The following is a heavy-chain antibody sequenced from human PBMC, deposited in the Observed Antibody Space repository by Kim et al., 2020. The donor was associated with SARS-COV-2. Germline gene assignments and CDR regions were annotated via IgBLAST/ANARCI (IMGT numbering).Heavy chain of an antibody. J-gene: IGHJ3*02. V-gene: IGHV4-39*01. CDR3: ARGIYQQQLDAFDI. Sequence: SETLSLTCTVSGGSISSSSYYWGWIRQPPGKGLEWIGSIYYSGSTYYNPSLKSRVTISVDTSKNQFSLKLSSVTAADTAVYYCARGIYQQQLDAFDIWGQGTMVTVSS. CDR1: GGSISSSSYY. CDR2: IYYSGST. D-gene: IGHD6-13*01.